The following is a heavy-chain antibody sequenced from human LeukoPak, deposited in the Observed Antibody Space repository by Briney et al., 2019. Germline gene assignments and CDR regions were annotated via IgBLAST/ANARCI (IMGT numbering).Heavy chain of an antibody. CDR3: AKYVSYYYDSRGYYPPQGYFDY. CDR2: IRYDGGNT. J-gene: IGHJ4*02. D-gene: IGHD3-22*01. V-gene: IGHV3-30*02. CDR1: GFIFSNYA. Sequence: GGSLRLSCAASGFIFSNYAMQWVRQAPGMGLEWVAFIRYDGGNTYYADSVKGRFTISRDNSKSTVYLQMNSLRAEDTAVYYCAKYVSYYYDSRGYYPPQGYFDYWGQGTLVTVSS.